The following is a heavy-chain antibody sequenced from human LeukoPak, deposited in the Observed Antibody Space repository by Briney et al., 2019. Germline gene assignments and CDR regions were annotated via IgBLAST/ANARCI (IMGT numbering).Heavy chain of an antibody. CDR3: ARVSGSYSNYGMDV. Sequence: SETLSLTCTVSGGSISSYYWSWIRQPARKGLEWIGRIYTSGSTNYNPSLKSRVTMSVDTSKNQFSLKLSSVTAADTAVYYCARVSGSYSNYGMDVWGQGTTVTVSS. D-gene: IGHD1-26*01. J-gene: IGHJ6*02. CDR1: GGSISSYY. V-gene: IGHV4-4*07. CDR2: IYTSGST.